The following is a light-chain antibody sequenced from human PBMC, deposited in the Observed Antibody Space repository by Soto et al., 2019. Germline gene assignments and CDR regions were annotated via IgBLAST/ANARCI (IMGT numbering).Light chain of an antibody. Sequence: QSVLTQPPSTSGAPGQRVTISCSGSTSNIGRHSVNWYQQLPGTAPKVIMFADDERPSGVPDRISGSKSGTSASLAISGLQSEDEAVYYCAAWDDSLNGHLVFGGGTKVTVL. J-gene: IGLJ3*02. CDR3: AAWDDSLNGHLV. CDR1: TSNIGRHS. V-gene: IGLV1-44*01. CDR2: ADD.